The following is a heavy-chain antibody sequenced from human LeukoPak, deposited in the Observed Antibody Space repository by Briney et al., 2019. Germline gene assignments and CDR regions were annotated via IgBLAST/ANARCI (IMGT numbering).Heavy chain of an antibody. Sequence: SETLSLTCAVSGYSISSGYYWGWIRQPPGKGLEWIGSIYHSGSTYYNPSLKSRVTISVDTSKNQFSLKLSSVTAPDTAVYYCARRRKNDVLDYSGQGTLVTVSS. D-gene: IGHD1-1*01. J-gene: IGHJ4*02. CDR1: GYSISSGYY. CDR3: ARRRKNDVLDY. CDR2: IYHSGST. V-gene: IGHV4-38-2*01.